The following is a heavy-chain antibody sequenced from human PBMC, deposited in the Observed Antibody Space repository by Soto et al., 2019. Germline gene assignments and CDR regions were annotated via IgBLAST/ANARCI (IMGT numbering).Heavy chain of an antibody. CDR3: VKSVVVVPAAIYFDY. CDR2: ISSNGGST. Sequence: VVSLRLSCSASGFTFSSYAMHWGRQAPWKGLEYVSAISSNGGSTYYADSVKGRFTISRDNSKNTLYLQMSSLRAEDTAVYYCVKSVVVVPAAIYFDYWGQGTLVTVSS. V-gene: IGHV3-64D*06. J-gene: IGHJ4*02. CDR1: GFTFSSYA. D-gene: IGHD2-2*01.